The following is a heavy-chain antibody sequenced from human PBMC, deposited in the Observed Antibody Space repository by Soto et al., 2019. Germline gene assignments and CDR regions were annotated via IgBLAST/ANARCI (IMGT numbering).Heavy chain of an antibody. CDR1: GYTFTGYY. CDR2: INPNRGAT. J-gene: IGHJ4*02. Sequence: ASVKVSCKASGYTFTGYYLHWVRQAPGRGLEWMGWINPNRGATNHAQKFQGRVTMARDKTISTAYLEISRLTSDDTAVYYCARDAVSTIGDFDYWGQGTLVTVSS. CDR3: ARDAVSTIGDFDY. V-gene: IGHV1-2*02. D-gene: IGHD3-16*01.